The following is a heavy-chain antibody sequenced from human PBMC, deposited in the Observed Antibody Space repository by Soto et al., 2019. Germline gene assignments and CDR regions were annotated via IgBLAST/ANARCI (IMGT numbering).Heavy chain of an antibody. CDR1: GGSITSIYYF. J-gene: IGHJ4*02. CDR2: IYYSGST. CDR3: ATAHYDVWTGNYVRHFDY. D-gene: IGHD3-3*01. V-gene: IGHV4-30-4*01. Sequence: SETLSLTCTVSGGSITSIYYFWSWIRQPPGKGLEWIGYIYYSGSTYYNPSLKSRLTISIDTSKRRFSLKLRSVTAADTAVYYCATAHYDVWTGNYVRHFDYWGQRTPVPV.